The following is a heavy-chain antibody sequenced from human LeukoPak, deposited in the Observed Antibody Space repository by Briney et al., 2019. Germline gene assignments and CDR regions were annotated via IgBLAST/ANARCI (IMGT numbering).Heavy chain of an antibody. CDR3: ARALNYGSGLYYYYYGMDV. J-gene: IGHJ6*02. CDR1: GGTFSSYA. Sequence: ASVKVSCKASGGTFSSYAISWVRQAPGQGLEWMGRIIPILGIANYAQKFQGRVTITADKSTSTAYMELSSLRSEDTAVYYCARALNYGSGLYYYYYGMDVWGQGTTVTVSS. D-gene: IGHD3-10*01. V-gene: IGHV1-69*04. CDR2: IIPILGIA.